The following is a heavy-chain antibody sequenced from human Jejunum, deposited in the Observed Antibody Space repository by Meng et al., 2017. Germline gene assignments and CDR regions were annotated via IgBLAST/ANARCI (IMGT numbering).Heavy chain of an antibody. D-gene: IGHD2-2*01. J-gene: IGHJ4*02. V-gene: IGHV1-2*02. CDR2: VSPNGGGT. Sequence: ASVKVSCKASGYTFTGYYIHWIRQAPGQGLEWMGWVSPNGGGTVYAQKFQRRVTMTSDTSINTAYMELNRLILDDTAMNFCVTSEGGHGTTWGQGTLVTVSS. CDR3: VTSEGGHGTT. CDR1: GYTFTGYY.